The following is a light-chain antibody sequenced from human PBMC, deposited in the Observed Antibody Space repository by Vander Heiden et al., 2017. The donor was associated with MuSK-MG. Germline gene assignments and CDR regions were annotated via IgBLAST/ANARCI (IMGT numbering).Light chain of an antibody. CDR1: QSVSSSY. V-gene: IGKV3D-20*01. Sequence: EIVFTHSPSTLSLSPGERATRSCRASQSVSSSYLAWYQQKPGLAPRLLIYEASSRATGIPDRFSGSGCGRDCTLTISRLQPEEFAVYYCQQYGSSYHVQSTFGHGTKVDIK. CDR2: EAS. CDR3: QQYGSSYHVQST. J-gene: IGKJ3*01.